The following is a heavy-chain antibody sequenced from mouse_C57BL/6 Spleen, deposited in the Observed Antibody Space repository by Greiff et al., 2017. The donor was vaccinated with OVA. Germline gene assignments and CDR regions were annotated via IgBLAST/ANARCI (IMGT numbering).Heavy chain of an antibody. CDR2: IDTSDSYT. CDR1: GYTFTSYW. V-gene: IGHV1-69*01. CDR3: GRGGSHWYFDV. Sequence: VQLQQPGAELVMPGASVKLSCKASGYTFTSYWMHWVKQRPGQGLEWIGEIDTSDSYTNYNQKFKGKSTLTVDKSSSTAYMPLSSLTSEDSAVCYCGRGGSHWYFDVWGTGTTVTVSS. J-gene: IGHJ1*03.